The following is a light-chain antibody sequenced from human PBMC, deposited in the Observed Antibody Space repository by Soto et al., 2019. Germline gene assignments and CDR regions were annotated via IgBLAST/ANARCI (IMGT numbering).Light chain of an antibody. CDR2: EGN. V-gene: IGLV2-23*01. Sequence: QSALTQPPSASGSPGQSVTISCAGTSSDVGGYNLVSWYQQHPGKAPKLMIYEGNKRPSGVSDRFSASKSGNTASLTISGLQAEDEADFYCCSYAGSGTFVFGTGTKVTVL. CDR3: CSYAGSGTFV. J-gene: IGLJ1*01. CDR1: SSDVGGYNL.